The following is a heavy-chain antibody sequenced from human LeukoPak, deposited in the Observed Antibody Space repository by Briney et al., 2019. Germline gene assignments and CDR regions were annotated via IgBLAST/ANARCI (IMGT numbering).Heavy chain of an antibody. CDR2: ISGSGGST. CDR1: RFTFSSYA. V-gene: IGHV3-23*01. CDR3: ARRDLYYYDSSGYDY. J-gene: IGHJ4*02. D-gene: IGHD3-22*01. Sequence: GGSLRLSCAASRFTFSSYAMSWVRQAPGKGLEWVSAISGSGGSTYYADSVKGRFTISRDNSKNTLYLQMNSLRAEDTAVYYCARRDLYYYDSSGYDYWGQGTLVTVSS.